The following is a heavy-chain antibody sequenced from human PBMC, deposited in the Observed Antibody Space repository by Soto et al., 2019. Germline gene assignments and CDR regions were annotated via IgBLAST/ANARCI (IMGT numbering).Heavy chain of an antibody. D-gene: IGHD3-10*01. Sequence: WGSLRLSCAASGFTFSSYAMHWVRQAPGKGLEYVSAISSNGGSTYYANSVKGRFTISRDNSKNTLYLQMGSLRAEDMAVYYCARDTKNLYGSGSSDAFDIWGQGTMVTVSS. V-gene: IGHV3-64*01. J-gene: IGHJ3*02. CDR3: ARDTKNLYGSGSSDAFDI. CDR1: GFTFSSYA. CDR2: ISSNGGST.